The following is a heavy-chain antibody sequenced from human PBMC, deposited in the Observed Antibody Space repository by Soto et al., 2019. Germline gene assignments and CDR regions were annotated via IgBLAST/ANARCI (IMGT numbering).Heavy chain of an antibody. CDR3: ATSYGNAWYTY. CDR1: GFTFSSYG. J-gene: IGHJ4*02. D-gene: IGHD6-13*01. Sequence: GGSLRLSCAASGFTFSSYGMHWVRQAPGKGLVWVSRINSDGSSTSYADSVKGRFTISRDNAKNTLYLQMNSLRAEDTAVYYCATSYGNAWYTYWGQGTQVTVSS. CDR2: INSDGSST. V-gene: IGHV3-74*01.